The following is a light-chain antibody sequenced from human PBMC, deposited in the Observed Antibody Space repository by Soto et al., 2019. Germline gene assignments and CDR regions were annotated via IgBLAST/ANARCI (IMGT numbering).Light chain of an antibody. Sequence: DIQMTQSPSSLSASVGDRVTITCRASQSISTYLNWYQQKPGKAPKLLIYAGSSLQSGVPSRFSGSGSGTDFTLTISSLQPEDFATYYCQQNSITPLTFGQGTKVDIK. CDR1: QSISTY. CDR3: QQNSITPLT. J-gene: IGKJ1*01. V-gene: IGKV1-39*01. CDR2: AGS.